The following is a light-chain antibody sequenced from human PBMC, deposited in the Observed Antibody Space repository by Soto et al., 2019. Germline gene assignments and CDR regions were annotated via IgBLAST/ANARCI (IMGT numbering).Light chain of an antibody. CDR1: QGIDSS. J-gene: IGKJ5*01. CDR3: QQLHDYPIT. CDR2: AAS. V-gene: IGKV1-9*01. Sequence: ILLTQSPSSLSASVEDGVTITCRASQGIDSSLAWYQKKPGKAPKLLIFAASSLQSGVPSRFSGSGSGTDFTLTISSMQPEDFATYYCQQLHDYPITFGQGTRLEIK.